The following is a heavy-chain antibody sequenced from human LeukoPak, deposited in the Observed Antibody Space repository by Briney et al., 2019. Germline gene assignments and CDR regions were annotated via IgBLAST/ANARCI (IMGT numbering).Heavy chain of an antibody. CDR2: IYYSGST. CDR3: ARGEMATILFDY. CDR1: AGSISSYY. V-gene: IGHV4-59*01. Sequence: PSETLSLTCTVSAGSISSYYWSWIRQPPGNGLEWIGYIYYSGSTNYNPSLKSRVTISVDTSKNQFSLKLSSVTAADTAVYYCARGEMATILFDYWGQGTLVTVSS. J-gene: IGHJ4*02. D-gene: IGHD5-24*01.